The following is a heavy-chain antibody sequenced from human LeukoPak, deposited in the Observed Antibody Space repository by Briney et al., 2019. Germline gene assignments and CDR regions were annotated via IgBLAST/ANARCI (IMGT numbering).Heavy chain of an antibody. CDR3: ATQTAGYYDSSGYYYDY. V-gene: IGHV5-51*01. CDR2: IYPGDSDT. J-gene: IGHJ4*02. CDR1: GYSFTSYW. D-gene: IGHD3-22*01. Sequence: GESLKISCKGSGYSFTSYWIGWVRQMPGKGLEWMGIIYPGDSDTRYSPSFQGQVTISADKSISTAYLQWSSLKASDTAMYYCATQTAGYYDSSGYYYDYWGQGTLVTVSS.